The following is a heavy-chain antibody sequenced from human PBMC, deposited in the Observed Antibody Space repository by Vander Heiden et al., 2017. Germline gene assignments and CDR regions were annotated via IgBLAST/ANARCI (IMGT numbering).Heavy chain of an antibody. Sequence: EVQLVGSGGGWLQPGGSLRLSVAASGVTVSTDYMSWLRKAPGKGLEWVSVIYSGGSTYYADSVKSRFTISRDNSKNTLYLQMTSLRAEDTAVYYCARQWFGEFFDYWGQGTLVTVSS. CDR2: IYSGGST. CDR1: GVTVSTDY. J-gene: IGHJ4*02. CDR3: ARQWFGEFFDY. D-gene: IGHD3-10*01. V-gene: IGHV3-53*01.